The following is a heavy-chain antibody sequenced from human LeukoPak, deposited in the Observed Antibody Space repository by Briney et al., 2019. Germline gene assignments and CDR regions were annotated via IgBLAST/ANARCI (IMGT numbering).Heavy chain of an antibody. CDR1: GYTFTGYY. CDR2: INPNSGGT. J-gene: IGHJ4*02. D-gene: IGHD5-12*01. CDR3: ARDDSGYDWRTQGRPIYYFDY. V-gene: IGHV1-2*02. Sequence: ASVKVSCKASGYTFTGYYMHWVRQAPGQGLEWMGWINPNSGGTNYAQKFQGRVTMTRDTSISTAYMELSRLRSDDTAVYYCARDDSGYDWRTQGRPIYYFDYWGQGTLVTVPS.